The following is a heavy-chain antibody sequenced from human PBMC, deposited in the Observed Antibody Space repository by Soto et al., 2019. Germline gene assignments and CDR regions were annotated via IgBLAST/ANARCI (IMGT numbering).Heavy chain of an antibody. CDR2: ITNNASDT. D-gene: IGHD3-16*01. V-gene: IGHV3-64D*06. Sequence: GETLRLSCSGSGFTFSNYTIHWGRQSPGKGLEFVAAITNNASDTYYADTARGRFTISRDNSKNTLYLQMTSLRADDSAVYYFVYEAGPCCKCSYFFDHWGQGTVVTVSS. CDR1: GFTFSNYT. CDR3: VYEAGPCCKCSYFFDH. J-gene: IGHJ4*02.